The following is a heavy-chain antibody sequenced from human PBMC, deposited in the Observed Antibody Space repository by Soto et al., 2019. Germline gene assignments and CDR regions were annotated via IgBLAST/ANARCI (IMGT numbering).Heavy chain of an antibody. CDR1: GGSISSGGYY. CDR2: IYYSGST. J-gene: IGHJ4*02. V-gene: IGHV4-31*03. CDR3: ARDCSGGSCPDLG. D-gene: IGHD2-15*01. Sequence: QVQLQESGPGLVKPSQTLSLTCTVSGGSISSGGYYWSWIRQHSGKGLEWIGYIYYSGSTYYNPSLKSRVXXSXDKXKNQFSLKLSSVTAAATAVYYCARDCSGGSCPDLGWGQGTLVTVSS.